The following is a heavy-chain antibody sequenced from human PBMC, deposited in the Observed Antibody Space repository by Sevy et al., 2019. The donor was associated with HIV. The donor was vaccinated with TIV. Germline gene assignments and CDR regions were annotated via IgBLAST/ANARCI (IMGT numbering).Heavy chain of an antibody. V-gene: IGHV3-33*01. CDR1: RFSFSSYG. Sequence: SLRLSCAASRFSFSSYGMYWVRQAPGKGLEWVAVIWYDGSNKYYADSVKGRFTVSRDNSKNTLYLQMNSLRAEDTAVYYCARDPSGSYYNSYYFDYWGQGTLVTVSS. CDR3: ARDPSGSYYNSYYFDY. CDR2: IWYDGSNK. J-gene: IGHJ4*02. D-gene: IGHD3-10*01.